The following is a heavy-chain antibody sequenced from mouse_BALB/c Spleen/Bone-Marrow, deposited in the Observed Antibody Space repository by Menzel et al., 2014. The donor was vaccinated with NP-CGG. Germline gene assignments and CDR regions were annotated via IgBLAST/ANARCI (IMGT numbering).Heavy chain of an antibody. CDR1: GFTFSSFG. CDR3: ARGGNFAWFAY. CDR2: ISSGSSTI. V-gene: IGHV5-17*02. D-gene: IGHD2-1*01. Sequence: EVQVVESGGGLVQPGGSRKLSCAASGFTFSSFGMHWVRQAPEKGLEWVAYISSGSSTIYYADTVKGRFTISRDNPKNTLFLQMTSLGSEDTAMYYCARGGNFAWFAYWGQGTLVTVSA. J-gene: IGHJ3*01.